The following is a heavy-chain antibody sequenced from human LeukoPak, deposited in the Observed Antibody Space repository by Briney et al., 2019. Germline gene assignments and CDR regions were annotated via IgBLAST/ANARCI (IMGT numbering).Heavy chain of an antibody. CDR2: INPNSGGT. V-gene: IGHV1-2*02. D-gene: IGHD3-3*01. CDR3: ARDRGPVRYYDFWSGPNYFDY. CDR1: GYTFTGYY. J-gene: IGHJ4*02. Sequence: GASVKVSCKASGYTFTGYYMHWVRQAPGQGLEWMGWINPNSGGTNYAQKFQGRVTMTRDTSISTAYMELSRLRSDDTAVYYCARDRGPVRYYDFWSGPNYFDYWGQGTLVTVSS.